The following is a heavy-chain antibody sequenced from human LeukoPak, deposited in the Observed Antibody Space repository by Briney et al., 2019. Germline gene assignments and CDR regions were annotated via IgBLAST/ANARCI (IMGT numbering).Heavy chain of an antibody. CDR1: GYTFTSYD. J-gene: IGHJ6*03. V-gene: IGHV1-8*01. Sequence: GASVKVSCKASGYTFTSYDINWVRQATGQGLEWMGWMNPNSGNTGYAQKFQGRVIMTMNTSITTAYMDLSSLKSEGTAVYYCARALSWTTESYYYMDVWGKGTTVTVSS. CDR2: MNPNSGNT. CDR3: ARALSWTTESYYYMDV. D-gene: IGHD3/OR15-3a*01.